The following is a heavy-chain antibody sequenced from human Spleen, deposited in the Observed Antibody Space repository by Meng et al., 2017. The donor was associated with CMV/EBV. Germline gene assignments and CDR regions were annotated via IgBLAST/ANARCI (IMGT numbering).Heavy chain of an antibody. Sequence: GGSLRLSCAGSGFPLKRFTMNWVRRGPGKGLEWVSSVSSDSDYRTYAESVKGRFTVSRDDAMNSLNLQMDSLRVDDTAVYYCTRDKLTFGYETMSASYFDLWGQGTLVTVSS. CDR2: VSSDSDYR. CDR1: GFPLKRFT. V-gene: IGHV3-21*06. J-gene: IGHJ4*02. CDR3: TRDKLTFGYETMSASYFDL. D-gene: IGHD5-12*01.